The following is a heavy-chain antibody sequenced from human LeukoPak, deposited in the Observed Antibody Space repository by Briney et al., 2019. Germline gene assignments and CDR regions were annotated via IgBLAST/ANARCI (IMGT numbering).Heavy chain of an antibody. D-gene: IGHD2-15*01. Sequence: GASVKVSCKASGYTFTGYYVHWVRQAPGQGLEWMGWINPNTGDTSYAQKFEGGVTVTSDTSISTAYMELSSLRSDDTAVYYCARDRGGISLLGWGPGTLVTVSS. CDR2: INPNTGDT. CDR3: ARDRGGISLLG. CDR1: GYTFTGYY. V-gene: IGHV1-2*02. J-gene: IGHJ4*02.